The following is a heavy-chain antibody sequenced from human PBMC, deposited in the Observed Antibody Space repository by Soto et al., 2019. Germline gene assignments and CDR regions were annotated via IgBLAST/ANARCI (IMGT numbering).Heavy chain of an antibody. CDR3: ARHDGDYYFDY. V-gene: IGHV4-59*08. CDR1: GGSISSYY. J-gene: IGHJ4*02. D-gene: IGHD4-17*01. Sequence: SETLSLTCTVSGGSISSYYCSWIRQPPGKGLEWIGYIYYSGSTNYNPSLKSRVTISVDTSKNQFSLKLSSVTAADTAVYYCARHDGDYYFDYWGQGTLVT. CDR2: IYYSGST.